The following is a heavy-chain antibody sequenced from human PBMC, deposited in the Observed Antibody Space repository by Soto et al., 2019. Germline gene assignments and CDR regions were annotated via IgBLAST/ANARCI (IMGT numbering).Heavy chain of an antibody. CDR3: AREWPHDF. V-gene: IGHV3-7*01. CDR2: IKQDGSET. J-gene: IGHJ4*02. Sequence: EVQLVESGGGLVQPGGSLSLSCAASGFTFSNYWMSWVRQAPGKGLEWVANIKQDGSETSYVDPVKGRFTISRDNAKNSVYLQMNSLRVEDTAVYYCAREWPHDFWGQGTLVTVSS. D-gene: IGHD3-3*01. CDR1: GFTFSNYW.